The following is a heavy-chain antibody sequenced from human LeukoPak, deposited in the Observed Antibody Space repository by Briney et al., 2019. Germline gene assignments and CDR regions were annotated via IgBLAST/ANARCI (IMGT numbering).Heavy chain of an antibody. Sequence: SETLSLTCSVSGGSITTYYWSWIRQPPGKGLEWIGEINHSGSTNYDPSLKSRVTISVDTSKNQFSLKLSSVTAADTAVYYCARGSAADYWGQGTLVTVSS. CDR3: ARGSAADY. V-gene: IGHV4-34*01. CDR1: GGSITTYY. D-gene: IGHD6-13*01. CDR2: INHSGST. J-gene: IGHJ4*02.